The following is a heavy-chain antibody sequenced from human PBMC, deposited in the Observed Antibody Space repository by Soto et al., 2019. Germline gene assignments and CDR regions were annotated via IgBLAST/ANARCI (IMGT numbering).Heavy chain of an antibody. CDR3: AKARDWYDSNQPIDY. V-gene: IGHV3-23*01. J-gene: IGHJ4*02. CDR1: GFTFSSYA. Sequence: EVQLLESGGGLLQPGGSLRLSCAASGFTFSSYAMSWVRQAPGKGLEWVSAISGSGGSTYYADSVKGRFTISRDNSKNTLYLQMNSLRAEDTAVYYCAKARDWYDSNQPIDYWGQGTLVTVSS. CDR2: ISGSGGST. D-gene: IGHD3-22*01.